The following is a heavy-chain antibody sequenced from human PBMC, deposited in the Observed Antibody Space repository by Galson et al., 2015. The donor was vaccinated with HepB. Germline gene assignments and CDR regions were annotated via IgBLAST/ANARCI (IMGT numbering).Heavy chain of an antibody. CDR1: GFTLSSYW. CDR3: ARDQHFELSTGYYFFMDV. CDR2: IKKDGSEK. V-gene: IGHV3-7*03. Sequence: SLRLSCAASGFTLSSYWMSWVRQAPGKGLEWVANIKKDGSEKYYVDSVKGRFTISRDNAKNSVYLQMNRLRAEDTAVYYCARDQHFELSTGYYFFMDVWGKGTTVTVSS. D-gene: IGHD3-16*02. J-gene: IGHJ6*03.